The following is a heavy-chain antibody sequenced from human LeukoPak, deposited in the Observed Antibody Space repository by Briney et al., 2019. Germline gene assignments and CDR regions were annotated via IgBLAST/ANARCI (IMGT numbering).Heavy chain of an antibody. V-gene: IGHV3-48*04. D-gene: IGHD3-10*01. Sequence: GGSLRLSCEVSGIMFNTFGMHWVRQAPGKGLEWVSYISSSGSTIYYADSVKGRFTISRDNAKNSLYLQMNSLRAEDTAVYYCAREELLWFGESPVGPWGQGTLVTVSS. CDR3: AREELLWFGESPVGP. CDR2: ISSSGSTI. J-gene: IGHJ5*02. CDR1: GIMFNTFG.